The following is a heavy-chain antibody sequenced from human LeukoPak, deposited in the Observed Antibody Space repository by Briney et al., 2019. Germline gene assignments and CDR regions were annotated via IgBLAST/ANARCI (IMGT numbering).Heavy chain of an antibody. D-gene: IGHD3-10*01. CDR1: GFTFSSYS. V-gene: IGHV3-21*01. Sequence: TGGSLRLSCAASGFTFSSYSMSWVRQAPGKGLEWVSSISGSSAYIYYADSVKGRFTISRDITKNSLFLQMNSLRAEDTAVYYCARVSNYYGSGNDQKQFDYWGQGTLVTVSS. CDR2: ISGSSAYI. J-gene: IGHJ4*02. CDR3: ARVSNYYGSGNDQKQFDY.